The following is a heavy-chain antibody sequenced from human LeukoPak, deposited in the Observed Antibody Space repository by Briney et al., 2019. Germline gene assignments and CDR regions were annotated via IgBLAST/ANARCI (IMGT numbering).Heavy chain of an antibody. Sequence: SCKASGYTFTDYYMHWVRQAPGKGLEWVAVIWYDGSNKYYADSVKGRFTISRDNSKNTLYLQMNSLRAEDTAVYYCARDLIAGSGYYSYFDYWGQGTLVTVSS. D-gene: IGHD3-10*01. J-gene: IGHJ4*02. CDR2: IWYDGSNK. V-gene: IGHV3-33*01. CDR1: GYTFTDYY. CDR3: ARDLIAGSGYYSYFDY.